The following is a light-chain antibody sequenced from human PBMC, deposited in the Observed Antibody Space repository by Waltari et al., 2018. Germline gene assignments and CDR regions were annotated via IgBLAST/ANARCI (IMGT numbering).Light chain of an antibody. J-gene: IGLJ2*01. Sequence: SYELPQPPSVSVSPGQTARITCSGDALTKQYTLWYQQRPGQAPGLIINKDKERLPGVPERFSGASSGTTATLTISGVRAEDEADYYCQSTDSTTNYPVIFGGGTKLTVL. CDR3: QSTDSTTNYPVI. CDR1: ALTKQY. V-gene: IGLV3-25*03. CDR2: KDK.